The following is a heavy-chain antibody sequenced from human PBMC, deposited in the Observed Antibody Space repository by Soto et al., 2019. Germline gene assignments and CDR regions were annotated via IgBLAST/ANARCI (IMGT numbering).Heavy chain of an antibody. V-gene: IGHV3-64*01. CDR1: GFTFSTYA. CDR3: ARDRSEIAVAGTFDY. J-gene: IGHJ4*02. CDR2: ISSNGSST. Sequence: GGSLRLSCATSGFTFSTYAMHWVRQAPGKGLEYVSAISSNGSSTYYANSVKGRFTISRDNAKNSLYLQMNSLRDEDMAVYYCARDRSEIAVAGTFDYWGQGTLVTVSS. D-gene: IGHD6-19*01.